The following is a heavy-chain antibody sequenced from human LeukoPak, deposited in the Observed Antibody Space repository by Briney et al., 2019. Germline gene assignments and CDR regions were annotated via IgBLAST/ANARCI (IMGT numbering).Heavy chain of an antibody. CDR2: IYYSGST. Sequence: SETLSLTCTVSGGSISSGGYYWSWIRQHPGKGLEWIGYIYYSGSTYYNPSLKCRVTISVDTSKNQFSLKLSSVTAADTAVYYCARVKRGYSYGYYYYYYMDVWGKGTTVTVSS. J-gene: IGHJ6*03. CDR1: GGSISSGGYY. CDR3: ARVKRGYSYGYYYYYYMDV. V-gene: IGHV4-31*03. D-gene: IGHD5-18*01.